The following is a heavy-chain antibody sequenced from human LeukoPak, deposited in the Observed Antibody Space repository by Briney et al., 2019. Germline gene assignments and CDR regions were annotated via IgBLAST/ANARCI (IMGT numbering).Heavy chain of an antibody. CDR2: INCNSGDT. V-gene: IGHV1-2*06. CDR1: GYTFSAYN. D-gene: IGHD3-22*01. CDR3: GRTWIEVWTPDFDY. Sequence: ASVKVSCKASGYTFSAYNIHWVRQAPGHGLEWMGRINCNSGDTKYAQKIQGRVTMTRDTSMSTVYTELSGLRSDDTAVFFCGRTWIEVWTPDFDYWGQGTLVTVSS. J-gene: IGHJ4*02.